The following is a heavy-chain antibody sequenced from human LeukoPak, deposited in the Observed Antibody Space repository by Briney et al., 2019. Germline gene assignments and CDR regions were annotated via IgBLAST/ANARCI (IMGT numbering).Heavy chain of an antibody. Sequence: SVKVSCKASGGTFSSYAISWVRQAPGQGLEWMGGIIPIFGTANYAQKFQGRVTNTADKSTSTAYMELSSLRSEDTAVYYCARNPLSTGEVSSWYNWFDPWGQGTLVTVSS. D-gene: IGHD6-13*01. CDR2: IIPIFGTA. V-gene: IGHV1-69*06. CDR1: GGTFSSYA. CDR3: ARNPLSTGEVSSWYNWFDP. J-gene: IGHJ5*02.